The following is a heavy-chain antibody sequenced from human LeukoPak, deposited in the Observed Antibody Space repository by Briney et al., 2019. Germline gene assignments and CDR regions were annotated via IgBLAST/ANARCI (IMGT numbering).Heavy chain of an antibody. V-gene: IGHV3-21*01. CDR2: ISSSSSYI. D-gene: IGHD1-26*01. J-gene: IGHJ4*02. CDR1: GFTFSSYS. CDR3: ARVLVGAKWAAAFDY. Sequence: GGSLRLSCAASGFTFSSYSMNWVRQAPGKGLEWVSSISSSSSYIYYADSVKGRSTISRDNAKNSLYLQMNSLRAEDTAVYYCARVLVGAKWAAAFDYWGQGTLVTVSS.